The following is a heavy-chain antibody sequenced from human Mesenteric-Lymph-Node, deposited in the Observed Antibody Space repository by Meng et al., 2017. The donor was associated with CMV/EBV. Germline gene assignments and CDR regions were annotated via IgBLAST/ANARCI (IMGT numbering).Heavy chain of an antibody. Sequence: GESLKISCAASGFSFNSYGMHWVRQAPGKGLEWVANIKQDGSEKYYVDSVKGGFSISRDNAKNSLYLQIDNLRAEDTAVYYCARVRGGLCTSTSCYNAFDIWGQGTVVTVSS. J-gene: IGHJ3*02. D-gene: IGHD2-2*02. CDR1: GFSFNSYG. V-gene: IGHV3-7*01. CDR3: ARVRGGLCTSTSCYNAFDI. CDR2: IKQDGSEK.